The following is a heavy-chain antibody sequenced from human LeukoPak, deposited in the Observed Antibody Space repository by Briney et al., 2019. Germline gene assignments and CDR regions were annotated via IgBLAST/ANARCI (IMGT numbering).Heavy chain of an antibody. CDR2: INPNSGGT. V-gene: IGHV1-2*02. J-gene: IGHJ4*02. CDR3: ARGTTRIVVVPAAISSDLGY. D-gene: IGHD2-2*01. Sequence: ASVKVSCKASGYTFTGYYMHWVRQAPGQGLEGMGWINPNSGGTNYAQKFQGRVTMTRDTSISTAYMELSRLRSDDTAVYYCARGTTRIVVVPAAISSDLGYWGQGTLVTVSS. CDR1: GYTFTGYY.